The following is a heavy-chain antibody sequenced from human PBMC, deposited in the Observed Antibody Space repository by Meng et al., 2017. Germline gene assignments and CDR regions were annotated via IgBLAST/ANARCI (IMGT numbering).Heavy chain of an antibody. J-gene: IGHJ4*02. D-gene: IGHD1-26*01. CDR3: ARENRWEPPDY. CDR2: INTNTGNP. Sequence: QGELVQFCVELKKPGASVKVSCKASGYTFTSYAMNWVRQAPGQGLEWMGWINTNTGNPTYAQGFTGRFVFSLDTSVSTAYLQISSLKAEDTAVYYCARENRWEPPDYWGQGTLVTVSS. CDR1: GYTFTSYA. V-gene: IGHV7-4-1*02.